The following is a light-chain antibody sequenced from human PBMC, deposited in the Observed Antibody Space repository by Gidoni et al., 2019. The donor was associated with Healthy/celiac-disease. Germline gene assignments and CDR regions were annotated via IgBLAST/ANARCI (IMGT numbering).Light chain of an antibody. V-gene: IGKV4-1*01. CDR1: QSVLYSSNNKNY. CDR2: WAS. Sequence: DIVMTQSPDSLAVSLGERATINCKSSQSVLYSSNNKNYLAWYQQKPGQPPKLLIYWASTRESGVPDRFSGSGSGTDFTLTISSLQAEDVAAYYCQQYYSTPCSFXQXTKLEIK. CDR3: QQYYSTPCS. J-gene: IGKJ2*04.